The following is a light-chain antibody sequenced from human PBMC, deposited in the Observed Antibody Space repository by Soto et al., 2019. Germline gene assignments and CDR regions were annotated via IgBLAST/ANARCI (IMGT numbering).Light chain of an antibody. V-gene: IGKV3-20*01. J-gene: IGKJ4*01. CDR1: QNIKNNF. CDR2: AGS. Sequence: IVLTQSPGTLSLSPGEGATLSCRASQNIKNNFLAWYQQRPGQAPRLLIHAGSIRATGKPDRFTGSASGTDFTLIISRLEPEYFAVYYCQQYGTPLTFGGGTRVEIK. CDR3: QQYGTPLT.